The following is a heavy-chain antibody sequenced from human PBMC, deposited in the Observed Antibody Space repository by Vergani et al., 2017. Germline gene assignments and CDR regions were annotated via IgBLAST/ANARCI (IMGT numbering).Heavy chain of an antibody. CDR2: IYYSGST. D-gene: IGHD3-16*02. Sequence: QLQLQESGPGLVKPSETLSLTCTVSGGSISSSSYYWGWIRQPPGKGLEWIGSIYYSGSTYYNPSLKSRVTISVDTSKNQFYLKLSSVTAADTDVYYCASLSGVYVYVWVSYRYYFDYWGQGTLVTVSS. CDR1: GGSISSSSYY. V-gene: IGHV4-39*01. J-gene: IGHJ4*02. CDR3: ASLSGVYVYVWVSYRYYFDY.